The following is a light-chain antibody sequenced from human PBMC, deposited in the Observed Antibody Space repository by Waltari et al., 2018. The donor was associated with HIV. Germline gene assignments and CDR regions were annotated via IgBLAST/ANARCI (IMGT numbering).Light chain of an antibody. CDR1: QSVLYSSNNKNY. Sequence: DIVMTQSPESLAVSLGERATINCKSSQSVLYSSNNKNYLAWYQQKPGQPPKLLIYWASTRESGVPDRFSGSGSGTDFTLTISSLQTEDVAVYHCQQYYSNSYTFGQGTKLEIK. V-gene: IGKV4-1*01. J-gene: IGKJ2*01. CDR2: WAS. CDR3: QQYYSNSYT.